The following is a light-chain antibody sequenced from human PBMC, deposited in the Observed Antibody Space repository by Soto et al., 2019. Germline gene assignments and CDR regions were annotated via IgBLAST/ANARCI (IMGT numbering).Light chain of an antibody. CDR1: QSVSSSY. CDR2: GAS. J-gene: IGKJ1*01. Sequence: EIVLTHSPCTLSLSPGEIATLSCSASQSVSSSYLAWYQQKPGQAPRLLIYGASSRATGIPDRFSGSGSGTDFTLTISSLQPDDFATYYCHQYNYYRPTFGQGTKVDIK. CDR3: HQYNYYRPT. V-gene: IGKV3-20*01.